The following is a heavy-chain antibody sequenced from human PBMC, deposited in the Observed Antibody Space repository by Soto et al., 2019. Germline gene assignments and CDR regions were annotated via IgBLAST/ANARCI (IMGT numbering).Heavy chain of an antibody. Sequence: EVQLLESGGVLVQPGGSLRLSCAASGFTFGSYAMSWVRQAPGKGLEWVSLISGTGDSSEYANSVKGRFTISRDYSKTTVFLQMNSLRAEDTAVYFCAKDNGNYGSGSFSHWGQGTLVTVSS. J-gene: IGHJ4*02. CDR2: ISGTGDSS. CDR3: AKDNGNYGSGSFSH. V-gene: IGHV3-23*01. D-gene: IGHD3-10*01. CDR1: GFTFGSYA.